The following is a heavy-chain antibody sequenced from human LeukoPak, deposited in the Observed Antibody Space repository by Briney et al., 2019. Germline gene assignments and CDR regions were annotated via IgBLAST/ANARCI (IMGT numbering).Heavy chain of an antibody. CDR3: ASRSSGYYSGDAFDI. J-gene: IGHJ3*02. Sequence: GGSLRLSCAASGFTFTGYYMHWVRQAPGQGLEWMGRINPNSGGTNYAQKFQGRVTMTRDTSISTAYMELSRLRSDDTAVYYCASRSSGYYSGDAFDIWGQGTMVTVSS. D-gene: IGHD3-22*01. CDR2: INPNSGGT. V-gene: IGHV1-2*06. CDR1: GFTFTGYY.